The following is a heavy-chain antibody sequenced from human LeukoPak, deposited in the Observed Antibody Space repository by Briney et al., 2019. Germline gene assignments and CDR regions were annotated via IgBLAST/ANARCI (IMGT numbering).Heavy chain of an antibody. CDR3: GHSTYCSSTSCPGWFDP. V-gene: IGHV2-5*01. CDR2: IYWNDDK. D-gene: IGHD2-2*01. CDR1: GFSLSTSGVG. Sequence: SGPTLVNPTQTLTLTCTFSGFSLSTSGVGVGWIRQPPGKALEWLALIYWNDDKRYSPSLKSRLTITKDTSKNQVVLTMTNMDPVDTATYYCGHSTYCSSTSCPGWFDPWGQGTLVTVSS. J-gene: IGHJ5*02.